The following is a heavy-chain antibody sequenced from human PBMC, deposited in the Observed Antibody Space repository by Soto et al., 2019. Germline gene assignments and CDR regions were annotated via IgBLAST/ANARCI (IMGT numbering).Heavy chain of an antibody. J-gene: IGHJ4*02. Sequence: QVQLVESGGGEVQPGRSLRLSCAASGFTFSSYAMHWVRRAPGKGLEWVAVISYDGSNKYYADSVKGRFTISRDNSKNTRYLQMNSLRAEDTAVYYCAREKAVAGTARVLRNWGQGTLVTVSS. V-gene: IGHV3-30-3*01. CDR2: ISYDGSNK. D-gene: IGHD6-19*01. CDR3: AREKAVAGTARVLRN. CDR1: GFTFSSYA.